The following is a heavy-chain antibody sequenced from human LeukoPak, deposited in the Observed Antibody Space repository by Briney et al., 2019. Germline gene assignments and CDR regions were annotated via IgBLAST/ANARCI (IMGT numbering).Heavy chain of an antibody. D-gene: IGHD4-17*01. V-gene: IGHV4-4*07. Sequence: PSETLSLTCTVSGGSISSYYWSWIRQPAGKGLEWIGRIYTSGSTNYNLSLKSRVTMSVDTSKNQFSLKLSSVTAADTAVYYCARDLRGVTVTTMGGWFDPWGQGTLVTVSS. CDR2: IYTSGST. J-gene: IGHJ5*02. CDR3: ARDLRGVTVTTMGGWFDP. CDR1: GGSISSYY.